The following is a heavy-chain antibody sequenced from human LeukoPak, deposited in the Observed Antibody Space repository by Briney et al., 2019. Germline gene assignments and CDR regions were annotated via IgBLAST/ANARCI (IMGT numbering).Heavy chain of an antibody. CDR2: ISGSGGST. D-gene: IGHD4-17*01. CDR1: GFTFSSNY. V-gene: IGHV3-23*01. CDR3: SKKGQSEDYGKPG. Sequence: GGSLRLSCAASGFTFSSNYMSWVRQAPGKGLEWVSAISGSGGSTYYADSVKGRFTISRDNSKNTLYLQMSSLRADDTAVYYCSKKGQSEDYGKPGWGQGTLVTVSS. J-gene: IGHJ4*02.